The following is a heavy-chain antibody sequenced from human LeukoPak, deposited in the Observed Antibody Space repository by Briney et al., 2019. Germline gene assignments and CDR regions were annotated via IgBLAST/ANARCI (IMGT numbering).Heavy chain of an antibody. D-gene: IGHD3-3*01. V-gene: IGHV3-48*01. Sequence: GGSLRLSCAASGFTFSSYSMNWVRQAPGKGLEWVSYISSSSSSTIYYADSVKGRFTISRDNAKNSLYLQMNSLRAEDTAVYYCARDEYHYDFWSGYYTPFDYWGQGTLVTVSS. CDR2: ISSSSSSTI. J-gene: IGHJ4*02. CDR1: GFTFSSYS. CDR3: ARDEYHYDFWSGYYTPFDY.